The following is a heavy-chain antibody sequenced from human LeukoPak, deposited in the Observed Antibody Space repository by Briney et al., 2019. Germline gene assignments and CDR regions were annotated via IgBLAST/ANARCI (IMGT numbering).Heavy chain of an antibody. V-gene: IGHV3-21*01. CDR1: GFTFSSFS. J-gene: IGHJ4*02. CDR3: ARKVSGITMVRGPYFDY. CDR2: ISSSSSYV. D-gene: IGHD3-10*01. Sequence: GGSLRLSCAASGFTFSSFSLNWVRQAPGKGLEWVSSISSSSSYVYYADSLKGRFTISRDNAKNSLYLQMNSLRAEDTAVYYCARKVSGITMVRGPYFDYWGQGTLVTVSS.